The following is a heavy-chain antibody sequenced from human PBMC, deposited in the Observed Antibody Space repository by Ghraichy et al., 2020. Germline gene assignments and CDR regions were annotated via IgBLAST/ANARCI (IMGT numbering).Heavy chain of an antibody. Sequence: ASVKVSCKASGYTFTGYYMHWVRQAPGQGLEWMGRINPNSGGTNYAQKFQGRVTMTRDTSISTAYMELSRLRSDDTAVYYCARDSYGDYVVSYAFDIWGQGTMVTVSS. CDR2: INPNSGGT. CDR3: ARDSYGDYVVSYAFDI. D-gene: IGHD4-17*01. J-gene: IGHJ3*02. V-gene: IGHV1-2*06. CDR1: GYTFTGYY.